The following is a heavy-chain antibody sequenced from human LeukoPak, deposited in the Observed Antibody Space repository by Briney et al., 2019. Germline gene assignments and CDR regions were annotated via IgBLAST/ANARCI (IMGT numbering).Heavy chain of an antibody. D-gene: IGHD2-8*01. CDR3: AKEYCSNSVCHSLDY. CDR2: ISYDGSNK. CDR1: GFTFSSSG. Sequence: PGGSLRLSCAASGFTFSSSGMHWVRQAPGKGLEWVAVISYDGSNKYYADSVKGRFTFSRDNSKNTLYLQKNSLRAEDTAVYYCAKEYCSNSVCHSLDYWGQGTLVTVSS. J-gene: IGHJ4*02. V-gene: IGHV3-30*18.